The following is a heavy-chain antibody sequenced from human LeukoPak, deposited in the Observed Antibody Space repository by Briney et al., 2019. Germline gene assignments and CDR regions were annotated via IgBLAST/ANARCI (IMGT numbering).Heavy chain of an antibody. Sequence: GGSLRLSCAASGFTFSSYAMSWVRQAPGKGLEWVSAISGSGGSTYYAGSVKGRFTISRDNSKNTLYLQMNSLRAEDTAVYYCVIDRCVDTAMVGGYYYYGMDVWGQGTTVTVSS. J-gene: IGHJ6*02. V-gene: IGHV3-23*01. CDR3: VIDRCVDTAMVGGYYYYGMDV. CDR2: ISGSGGST. D-gene: IGHD5-18*01. CDR1: GFTFSSYA.